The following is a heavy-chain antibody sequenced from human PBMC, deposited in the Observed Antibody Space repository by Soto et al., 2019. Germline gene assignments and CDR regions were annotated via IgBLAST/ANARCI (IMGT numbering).Heavy chain of an antibody. D-gene: IGHD6-19*01. CDR1: GFTFSSYG. CDR3: AKGDESRYSSGWYLDY. CDR2: ISYDGSNK. J-gene: IGHJ4*02. Sequence: PGGSLRLSCAASGFTFSSYGMHWVRQAPGKGLEWVAVISYDGSNKYYADSVKGRFTNSRDNSKNTLYLQMNSLRAEDTAVYYCAKGDESRYSSGWYLDYWGQGTLVTVSS. V-gene: IGHV3-30*18.